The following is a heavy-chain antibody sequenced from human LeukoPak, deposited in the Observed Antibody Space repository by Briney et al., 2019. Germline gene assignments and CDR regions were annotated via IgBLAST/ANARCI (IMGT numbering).Heavy chain of an antibody. V-gene: IGHV4-59*08. CDR1: GGSISSYY. Sequence: PSETLSLTCSVSGGSISSYYWSWIRQPPGKGLEWIGYIYYTGSTNYNPSLKSRVTISEDASKNQFSLKLTAVTAADTAVYYCARNSAVATSRSWFDPWGQGTLVTVSS. D-gene: IGHD6-19*01. J-gene: IGHJ5*02. CDR2: IYYTGST. CDR3: ARNSAVATSRSWFDP.